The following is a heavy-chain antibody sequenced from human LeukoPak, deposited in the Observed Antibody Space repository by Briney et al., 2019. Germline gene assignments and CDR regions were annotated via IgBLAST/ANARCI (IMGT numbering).Heavy chain of an antibody. CDR1: GGSFSGYY. V-gene: IGHV4-34*01. Sequence: SETLSLTCAVYGGSFSGYYWSWIRQTPGKGLEWIGEINHSGSTNYNPSLKSRVTISVDTSKNQFSLKLSSVTAADTAVYYCAREAQKYCSGRSCYGPGDYWGQGTLVTVSS. J-gene: IGHJ4*02. CDR3: AREAQKYCSGRSCYGPGDY. D-gene: IGHD2-15*01. CDR2: INHSGST.